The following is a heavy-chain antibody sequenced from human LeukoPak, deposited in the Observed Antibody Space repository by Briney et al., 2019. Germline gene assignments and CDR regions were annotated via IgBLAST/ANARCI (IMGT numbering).Heavy chain of an antibody. J-gene: IGHJ4*02. CDR2: INPNSGGT. Sequence: GASVKVSCKASGYTFTGYYMHWVRQAPGQGLEWMGWINPNSGGTNYAQRFQGRVTMTRDTSISTAYMELSRLRSDDTAVYYCARGRRPRTTVTTSYWGQGTLVTVSS. CDR3: ARGRRPRTTVTTSY. V-gene: IGHV1-2*02. D-gene: IGHD4-17*01. CDR1: GYTFTGYY.